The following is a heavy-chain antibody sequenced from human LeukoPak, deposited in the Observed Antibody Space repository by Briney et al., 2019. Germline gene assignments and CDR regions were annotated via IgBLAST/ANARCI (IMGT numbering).Heavy chain of an antibody. Sequence: GGSLRLSCAASGFTFSSYSMNWVRQAPGKGLEWVSSISSSSSYIYYADSVKGRFTISRDNAKNSLYLQMNSLRAEDTAVYYCARDSPFGVVGLGYFDYWGQGTLVTVSS. CDR2: ISSSSSYI. D-gene: IGHD1-26*01. V-gene: IGHV3-21*01. CDR1: GFTFSSYS. J-gene: IGHJ4*02. CDR3: ARDSPFGVVGLGYFDY.